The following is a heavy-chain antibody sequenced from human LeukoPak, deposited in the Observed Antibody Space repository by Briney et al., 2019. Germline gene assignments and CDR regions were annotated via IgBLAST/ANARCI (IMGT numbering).Heavy chain of an antibody. J-gene: IGHJ5*02. CDR2: ISSSSSYI. D-gene: IGHD3-3*01. V-gene: IGHV3-21*01. CDR1: GFSFSSYS. CDR3: ARDYDFWSGYSYNWFDP. Sequence: GGSLRLSCAASGFSFSSYSMNWVRQAPGKGPEWVSSISSSSSYIYYADSVKSRFTIFRDNAKNSLYLQMNSLRAEDTAVYYCARDYDFWSGYSYNWFDPWGQGTLVTVSS.